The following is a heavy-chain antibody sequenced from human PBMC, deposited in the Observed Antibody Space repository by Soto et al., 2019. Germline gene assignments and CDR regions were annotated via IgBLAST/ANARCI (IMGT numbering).Heavy chain of an antibody. J-gene: IGHJ4*02. CDR3: ARLQHDNSGYYPYYFDY. Sequence: SETLSLTCTVSGGSINSGRYYYWSWIRQHPGKGLEWIGYIYYNGSTYYNPSLKSRVTISEDSPKNQFSLNLSSVTAADTAVYYCARLQHDNSGYYPYYFDYWGQGTLVTVSS. D-gene: IGHD3-22*01. CDR1: GGSINSGRYY. CDR2: IYYNGST. V-gene: IGHV4-31*03.